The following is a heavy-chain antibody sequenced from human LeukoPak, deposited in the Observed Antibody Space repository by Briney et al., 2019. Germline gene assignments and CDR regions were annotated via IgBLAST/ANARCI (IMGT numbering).Heavy chain of an antibody. CDR3: ARVDPLYQLLIDY. D-gene: IGHD2-2*01. Sequence: SETLSLTCTVSGGSISSYYWSWIRQPPGKGLEWSGYIYYSGSTNYNPSLKSRVTISVDTSKNQFSLELSSVTAADTAVYYCARVDPLYQLLIDYWGQGTLVTVSS. CDR1: GGSISSYY. CDR2: IYYSGST. V-gene: IGHV4-59*01. J-gene: IGHJ4*02.